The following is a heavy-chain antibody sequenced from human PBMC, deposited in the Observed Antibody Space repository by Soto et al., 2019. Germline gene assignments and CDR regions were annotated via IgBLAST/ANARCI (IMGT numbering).Heavy chain of an antibody. CDR1: GFTFSSYG. V-gene: IGHV3-33*01. D-gene: IGHD3-10*01. Sequence: QVQLVESGGGVVQPGRSLRLSCAASGFTFSSYGMHWVRQAPGKGLEWVAVIWYDGSNKYYADSVKGRFTISRDNSKNRLYLQMNSLRAEDTAVYYCARASGYYYYGMDVWGQGTTVTVSS. J-gene: IGHJ6*02. CDR3: ARASGYYYYGMDV. CDR2: IWYDGSNK.